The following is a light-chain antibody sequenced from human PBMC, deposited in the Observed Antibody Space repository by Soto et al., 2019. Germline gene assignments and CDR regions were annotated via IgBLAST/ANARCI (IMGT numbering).Light chain of an antibody. CDR2: DAS. CDR1: QSISSW. Sequence: LSASVGDRVTITCRASQSISSWLAWYQQKPGKAPKLLIYDASSLESGVPSRFSGSGSGTEFTLTISSLQPDDFATYYCQQYNSYWTFGQGTKVDIK. V-gene: IGKV1-5*01. J-gene: IGKJ1*01. CDR3: QQYNSYWT.